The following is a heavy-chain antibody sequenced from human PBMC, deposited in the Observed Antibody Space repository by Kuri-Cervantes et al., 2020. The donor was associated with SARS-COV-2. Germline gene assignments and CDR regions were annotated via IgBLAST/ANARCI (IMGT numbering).Heavy chain of an antibody. CDR3: ARGNNDDYGDSGAYYYYYGMDV. CDR2: IYSCGST. CDR1: GFTVSSNY. V-gene: IGHV3-66*03. D-gene: IGHD4-17*01. Sequence: ETLSLTCAASGFTVSSNYMSWVRQAPGKGLEWVSVIYSCGSTYYADSVKGRFTISRDNSKNTLYLQMNSLRAEDTAVYYCARGNNDDYGDSGAYYYYYGMDVCGQGTTVTVSS. J-gene: IGHJ6*02.